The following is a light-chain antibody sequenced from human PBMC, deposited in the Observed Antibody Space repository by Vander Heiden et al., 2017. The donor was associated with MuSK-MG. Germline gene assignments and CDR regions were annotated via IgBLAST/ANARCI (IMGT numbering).Light chain of an antibody. Sequence: DIQMTQSPSSLSSSVGYRLTITCQSSQDISNYLNWYQQKPWIAPKLVIYDASNSETGVPSRFSGSGSGTDFTFTISSLQPEDMATYYCQQYDNVSLTFGGGTKVEIK. V-gene: IGKV1-33*01. CDR2: DAS. J-gene: IGKJ4*01. CDR1: QDISNY. CDR3: QQYDNVSLT.